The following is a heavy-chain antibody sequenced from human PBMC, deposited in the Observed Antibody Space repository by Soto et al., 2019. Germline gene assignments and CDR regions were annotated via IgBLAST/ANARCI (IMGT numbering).Heavy chain of an antibody. D-gene: IGHD2-15*01. J-gene: IGHJ3*02. CDR1: GYTFTSYY. V-gene: IGHV1-46*01. CDR3: ARDVDIVVVVAALPPYAFDI. Sequence: ASVKVSCKASGYTFTSYYMHWVRQAPGQGLEWMGIINPSGGSTSYAQKFQGRVTMTRDTSTSTVYMELSSLRSEDTAVYCCARDVDIVVVVAALPPYAFDIWGQGTMVTVSS. CDR2: INPSGGST.